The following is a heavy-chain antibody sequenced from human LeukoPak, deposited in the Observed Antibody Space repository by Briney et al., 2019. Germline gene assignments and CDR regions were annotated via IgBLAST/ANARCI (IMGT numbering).Heavy chain of an antibody. Sequence: GGSLRLSCAASGFTFSNAWMSWVRQAPGKGLDWVGRIKSKTDGGTPYYAAPVNGRFSISRDDSKNTLYLQMNSLKTEDAAVYYCTTEVRIAAAGKGNYWGQGTLVTVSS. CDR3: TTEVRIAAAGKGNY. CDR1: GFTFSNAW. CDR2: IKSKTDGGTP. V-gene: IGHV3-15*01. D-gene: IGHD6-13*01. J-gene: IGHJ4*02.